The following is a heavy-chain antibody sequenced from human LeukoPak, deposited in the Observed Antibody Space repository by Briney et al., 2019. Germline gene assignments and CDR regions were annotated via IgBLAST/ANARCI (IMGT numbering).Heavy chain of an antibody. CDR2: ISGSGGST. V-gene: IGHV3-23*01. CDR3: AKACDSSGWSIAACFDY. D-gene: IGHD6-19*01. J-gene: IGHJ4*02. CDR1: GFTFSSYA. Sequence: PGGSLRLSCAASGFTFSSYAMSWVRQAPGKGLEWVSAISGSGGSTYYADSVKGRFTISRDNSKNTLYLQMNSLRAEDTAVYYCAKACDSSGWSIAACFDYWGQRTLVTVSS.